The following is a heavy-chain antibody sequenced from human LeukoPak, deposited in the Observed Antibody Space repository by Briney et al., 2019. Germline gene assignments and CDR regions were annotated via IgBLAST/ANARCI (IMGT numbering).Heavy chain of an antibody. CDR3: ARGQLLPGPFDY. D-gene: IGHD1-1*01. CDR2: IYSGGDT. Sequence: PGGSLRLSCAASGFTFSSNYMNWVRQVPGKGLEWVSVIYSGGDTYYADSAKGRFTISRDNSKSILYLQMNSLRAEDTAVYYCARGQLLPGPFDYWGQGTLVTVSS. J-gene: IGHJ4*02. CDR1: GFTFSSNY. V-gene: IGHV3-53*01.